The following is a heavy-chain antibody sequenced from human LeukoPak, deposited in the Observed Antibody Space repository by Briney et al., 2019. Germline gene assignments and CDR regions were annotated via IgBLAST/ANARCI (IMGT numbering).Heavy chain of an antibody. V-gene: IGHV3-30*03. D-gene: IGHD3-16*01. CDR2: IGDTGRAK. Sequence: GGSLRLSCAASGFTFSRHGMHWVRQAPGKGLEWVAVIGDTGRAKYYADSVEGRFTASRDNFKNTLYLEMNSLRYDDTALYCAREAAWGNWYFDHWGRGTLVTVSS. CDR3: AREAAWGNWYFDH. CDR1: GFTFSRHG. J-gene: IGHJ2*01.